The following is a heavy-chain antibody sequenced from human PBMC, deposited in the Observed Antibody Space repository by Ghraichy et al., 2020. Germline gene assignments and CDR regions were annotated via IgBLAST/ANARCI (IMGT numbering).Heavy chain of an antibody. CDR3: ARELGVVVVPAALDF. CDR2: ISGSGGAK. V-gene: IGHV3-11*01. CDR1: GFSFSDYY. J-gene: IGHJ4*02. D-gene: IGHD2-2*01. Sequence: GGSLRLSCAASGFSFSDYYMSWIRQAPGKGLEYLSFISGSGGAKYHADSVKGRFTISRDNANNSLYLQMNSLRAEDTAVYYCARELGVVVVPAALDFWGRGLRSTVS.